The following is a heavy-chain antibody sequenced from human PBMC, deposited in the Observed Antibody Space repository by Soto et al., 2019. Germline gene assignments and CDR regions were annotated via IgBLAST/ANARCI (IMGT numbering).Heavy chain of an antibody. CDR2: INTDNGHT. J-gene: IGHJ4*02. CDR3: AIEETGSGNWDY. D-gene: IGHD3-10*01. CDR1: GYTFTSHG. V-gene: IGHV1-3*04. Sequence: QVQLMQSGAEVKNPGASVKVSCKGSGYTFTSHGIHWVRQAPGQRLEWMGWINTDNGHTVYSQKFQGRVTITRDTSANTAYMDLSSVRCEDTAVYYCAIEETGSGNWDYWGQGTLVTVSS.